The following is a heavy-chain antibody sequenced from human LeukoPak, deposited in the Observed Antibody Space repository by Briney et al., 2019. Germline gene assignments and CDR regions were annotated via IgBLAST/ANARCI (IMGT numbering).Heavy chain of an antibody. J-gene: IGHJ4*02. D-gene: IGHD2-2*01. CDR2: IYYRGST. Sequence: SETLSLTCTVSGGSISNYYWSWIRQPPGKGLEWIGYIYYRGSTNYNSSLKSRVTISVDTSENQFSLKLSSVTAADTAVYYCARHVSGDGYQGLDYFDYWGQGTLVTVSS. CDR3: ARHVSGDGYQGLDYFDY. CDR1: GGSISNYY. V-gene: IGHV4-59*08.